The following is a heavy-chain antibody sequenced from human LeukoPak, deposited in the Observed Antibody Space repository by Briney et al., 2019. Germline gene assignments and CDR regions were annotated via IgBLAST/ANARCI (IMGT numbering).Heavy chain of an antibody. CDR2: IFHNGNT. V-gene: IGHV4-38-2*02. D-gene: IGHD5-12*01. J-gene: IGHJ4*02. CDR3: AREGSQAN. CDR1: GYSISSDYY. Sequence: SETLSLTCTVSGYSISSDYYWGWIRQPPGKGLEWIGNIFHNGNTYYNPSLKSRVTMSADTSKNQFSLNMNSVTAADTAVYYCAREGSQANWGQGTLVTVSS.